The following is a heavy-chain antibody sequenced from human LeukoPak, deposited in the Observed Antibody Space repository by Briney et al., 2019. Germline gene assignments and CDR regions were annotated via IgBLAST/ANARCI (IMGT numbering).Heavy chain of an antibody. Sequence: SETLSLTCAVYGGSFSGYYWSWIRQPPGKGLEWIGEINHSGSTNYNPSLKSRVTISVDTSKNQFSLKLNSVTAADTAVYYCARRGITMIVVSPLVFDYWGQGTLVTVSS. D-gene: IGHD3-22*01. CDR3: ARRGITMIVVSPLVFDY. CDR2: INHSGST. J-gene: IGHJ4*02. V-gene: IGHV4-34*01. CDR1: GGSFSGYY.